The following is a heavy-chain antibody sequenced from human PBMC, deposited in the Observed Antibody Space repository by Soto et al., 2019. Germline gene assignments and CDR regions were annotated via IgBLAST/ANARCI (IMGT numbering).Heavy chain of an antibody. CDR3: ARGDYGDDAFDI. CDR2: IYYSGST. CDR1: GGSISSGGYY. D-gene: IGHD4-17*01. J-gene: IGHJ3*02. Sequence: SETLSLTCTVSGGSISSGGYYWSWIRQHPGKGLEWIGYIYYSGSTYYNPSLKSRVTISVDTSKNQFSLKLSSVTAADTAVYYCARGDYGDDAFDIWGQGTMVTVSS. V-gene: IGHV4-31*03.